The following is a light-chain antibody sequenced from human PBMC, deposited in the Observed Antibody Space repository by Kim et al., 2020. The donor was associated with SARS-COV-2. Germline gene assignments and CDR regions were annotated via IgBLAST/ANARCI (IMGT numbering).Light chain of an antibody. J-gene: IGKJ3*01. CDR1: QGISNY. CDR3: QKYNSPPFT. Sequence: DIQMTQSPSSLSASVGDRVTITCRASQGISNYLAWYQQKPGKVPKLLIYAASTLQSGVPSRFSGSGSATDFTLTISSLHPEDLAAYYRQKYNSPPFTFSPGTKVDIK. CDR2: AAS. V-gene: IGKV1-27*01.